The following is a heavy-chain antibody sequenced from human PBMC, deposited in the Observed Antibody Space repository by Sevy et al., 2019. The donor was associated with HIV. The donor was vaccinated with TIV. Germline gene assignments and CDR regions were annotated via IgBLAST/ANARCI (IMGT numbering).Heavy chain of an antibody. Sequence: SETLSLTCAVSGYSISSGYYWGWIRQPPGKGLEWIGSIYHSGSTYYNPSLKSRVTISVDRSKNQFSLRLSSVTAADTAVYFCARDGGTMTTPGSFDIWGQGTMVTVSS. J-gene: IGHJ3*02. V-gene: IGHV4-38-2*02. D-gene: IGHD4-17*01. CDR3: ARDGGTMTTPGSFDI. CDR2: IYHSGST. CDR1: GYSISSGYY.